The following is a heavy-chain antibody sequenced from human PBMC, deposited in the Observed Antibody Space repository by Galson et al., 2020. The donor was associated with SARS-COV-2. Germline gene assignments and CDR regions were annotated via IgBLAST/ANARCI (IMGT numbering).Heavy chain of an antibody. CDR3: TRGHTYCGGDGYLT. J-gene: IGHJ4*02. V-gene: IGHV3-73*01. CDR1: GFTFSDSA. D-gene: IGHD2-21*02. Sequence: GESLKISCAASGFTFSDSAMHWVRQASGKGLEWVGRIKSKANNYATVYAASVKGRFTISRDDSKNTAYLQMNSLKTEDTAVYFCTRGHTYCGGDGYLTWGQGTLVIVSS. CDR2: IKSKANNYAT.